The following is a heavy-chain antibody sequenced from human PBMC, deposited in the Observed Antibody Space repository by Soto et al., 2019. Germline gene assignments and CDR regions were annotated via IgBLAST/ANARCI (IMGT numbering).Heavy chain of an antibody. CDR1: GYTFTSYV. J-gene: IGHJ4*02. CDR2: INAYNGNT. Sequence: ASVKVSCKASGYTFTSYVMHWVRQAPGQGLEWMGWINAYNGNTNYSQKFQGRVTMTRDTSTSTAYMELRSLRSDDTAVYYCARDLRGPDYWGQGTLVTVSS. CDR3: ARDLRGPDY. D-gene: IGHD2-15*01. V-gene: IGHV1-3*01.